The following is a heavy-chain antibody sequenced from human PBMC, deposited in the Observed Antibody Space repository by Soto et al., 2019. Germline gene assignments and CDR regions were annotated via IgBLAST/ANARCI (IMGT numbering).Heavy chain of an antibody. D-gene: IGHD5-12*01. CDR1: GYTFTSYG. J-gene: IGHJ3*02. CDR3: ARGIVATGVNAAFDI. V-gene: IGHV1-18*01. CDR2: ISAYNGNT. Sequence: QVQLVQSGAEVKKPGASVKVSCQASGYTFTSYGINWVRQAPGQELEWMGWISAYNGNTNYPQRLQGRVTMTTDTSTSTAYMDLRSLRSDDTAVYYCARGIVATGVNAAFDIWGQGTTVIVSS.